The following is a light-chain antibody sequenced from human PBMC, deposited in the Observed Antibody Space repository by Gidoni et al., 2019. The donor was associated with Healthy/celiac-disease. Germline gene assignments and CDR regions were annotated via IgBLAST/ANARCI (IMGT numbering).Light chain of an antibody. J-gene: IGLJ2*01. CDR1: SLGNKY. Sequence: SYELTQPPSVSVPPGQTASITCSGASLGNKYACWYQQKPGQSPVLVLYQDNKRPSGIPERFSGSNSGNTATLTISGTQAMDEADYYCQAWDSSTAVFGGGTKLTVL. CDR3: QAWDSSTAV. V-gene: IGLV3-1*01. CDR2: QDN.